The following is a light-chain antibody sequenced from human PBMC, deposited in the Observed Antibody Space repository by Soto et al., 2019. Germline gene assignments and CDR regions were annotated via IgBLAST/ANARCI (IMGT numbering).Light chain of an antibody. Sequence: QSALTQPASVSGSPGQSITISCTGTTSDVGGYRYVSWYQQHPGRAPQLMIYDVSNRPSGVSNRFSGSKSGNTASLTISGLQAEDEADYSCSSYTSSNTVLFGGGTKLTVL. CDR1: TSDVGGYRY. CDR2: DVS. J-gene: IGLJ2*01. V-gene: IGLV2-14*01. CDR3: SSYTSSNTVL.